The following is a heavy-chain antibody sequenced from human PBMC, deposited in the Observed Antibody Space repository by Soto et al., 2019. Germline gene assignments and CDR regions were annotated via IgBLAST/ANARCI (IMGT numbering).Heavy chain of an antibody. CDR2: ISAYNGNT. CDR3: AREPRFLYYYDSSGYYSDAFDI. Sequence: RASVKVSCKASGYTFTSYGISWVRQAPGQGLEWMGWISAYNGNTNYAQKPQGRVTMTTDTSTSTAYMELRSLRSDDTAVYYCAREPRFLYYYDSSGYYSDAFDIWGQGTMVTVSS. V-gene: IGHV1-18*01. J-gene: IGHJ3*02. D-gene: IGHD3-22*01. CDR1: GYTFTSYG.